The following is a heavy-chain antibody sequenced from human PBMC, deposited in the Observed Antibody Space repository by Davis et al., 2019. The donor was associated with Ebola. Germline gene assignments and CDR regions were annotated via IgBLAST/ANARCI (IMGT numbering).Heavy chain of an antibody. CDR3: VRIAAAGIRPYYYYYGMDV. CDR2: IYYSGST. Sequence: SETLSLTCTVSGGSISSSSYYWGWIRQPPGKGLEWIGYIYYSGSTNYNPSLKSRVTISVDTSKNQFSLKLSSVTAADTAVYYCVRIAAAGIRPYYYYYGMDVWGQGTTVTVSS. V-gene: IGHV4-61*05. D-gene: IGHD6-13*01. J-gene: IGHJ6*02. CDR1: GGSISSSSYY.